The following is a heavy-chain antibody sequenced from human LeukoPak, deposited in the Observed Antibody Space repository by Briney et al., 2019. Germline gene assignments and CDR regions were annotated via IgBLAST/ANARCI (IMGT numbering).Heavy chain of an antibody. D-gene: IGHD6-19*01. V-gene: IGHV3-7*01. CDR2: IKQDGSEK. CDR1: GFTFSSYC. J-gene: IGHJ5*02. Sequence: GGSLRLSCAASGFTFSSYCMSWVRQAPGKGLEWVANIKQDGSEKYYVDSVKGRFTISRDNAKNSLYLQMNSLRAEDTAVYYCARDISSGWYTWFDPWGQGTLVTVSS. CDR3: ARDISSGWYTWFDP.